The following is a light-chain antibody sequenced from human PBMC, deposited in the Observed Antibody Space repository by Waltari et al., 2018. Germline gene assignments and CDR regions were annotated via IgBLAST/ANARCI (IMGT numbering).Light chain of an antibody. CDR3: QQYGSSPWT. V-gene: IGKV3-20*01. CDR2: GAS. J-gene: IGKJ1*01. Sequence: EIVLTQSPGTLSLSPGERDTLSCKDSQTVTSSYLAWYQPKPGQAPRLLIYGASTRATGIPDRFSGSGSGTDFTLTISRLEPEDFAVYYCQQYGSSPWTFGQGTKVGIK. CDR1: QTVTSSY.